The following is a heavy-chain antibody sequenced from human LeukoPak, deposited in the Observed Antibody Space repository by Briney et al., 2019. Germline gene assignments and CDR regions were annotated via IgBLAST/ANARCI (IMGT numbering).Heavy chain of an antibody. J-gene: IGHJ3*02. D-gene: IGHD3-22*01. CDR2: ISSSSSCI. V-gene: IGHV3-21*01. CDR1: GFPFSSYS. CDR3: ARGEVGVTYYYDSSGYSADAFDI. Sequence: GSLSLSCAASGFPFSSYSMNWVRQAPGKGLEWVSSISSSSSCIYYADSVKGRFTISRDNAKNSLYLQMNSLRAEDTAVYYCARGEVGVTYYYDSSGYSADAFDIWGQGTMVTVSS.